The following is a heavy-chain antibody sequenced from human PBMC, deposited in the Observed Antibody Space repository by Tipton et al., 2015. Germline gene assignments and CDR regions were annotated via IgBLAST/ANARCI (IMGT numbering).Heavy chain of an antibody. V-gene: IGHV5-51*01. J-gene: IGHJ5*02. CDR3: VRWWREVHWVDP. CDR2: IYPGDSDT. D-gene: IGHD2-15*01. Sequence: QLVQSGAEVKKPGESLKISCKGSGYSFSSYWIAWVRQMPGKGLEWMGMIYPGDSDTRYSPSFQGQVPISVDKSISTAYLQWRSLRASDTAMYYCVRWWREVHWVDPWGQGTLVTVSS. CDR1: GYSFSSYW.